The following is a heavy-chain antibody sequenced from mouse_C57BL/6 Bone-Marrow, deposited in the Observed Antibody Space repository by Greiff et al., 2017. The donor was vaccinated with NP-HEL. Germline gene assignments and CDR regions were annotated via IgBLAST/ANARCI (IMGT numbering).Heavy chain of an antibody. J-gene: IGHJ4*01. Sequence: QVQLQQPGAELVKPGASVKLSCKASGYTFTSYWMQWVKQRPGQGLEWIGEIDPSDSYTNYNQQFKGKATLPVAPSSSTAYMQLSSLTSEDSAVYYCARLGWFGYYYAMDYWGQGTSVTVSS. V-gene: IGHV1-50*01. CDR1: GYTFTSYW. D-gene: IGHD1-1*02. CDR2: IDPSDSYT. CDR3: ARLGWFGYYYAMDY.